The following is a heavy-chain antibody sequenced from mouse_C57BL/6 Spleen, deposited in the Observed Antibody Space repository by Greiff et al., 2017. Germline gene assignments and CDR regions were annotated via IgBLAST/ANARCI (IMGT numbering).Heavy chain of an antibody. J-gene: IGHJ3*01. CDR3: AKNGNYGYDGVFAY. CDR2: IWRGGST. Sequence: VQLQQSGPGLVQPSQSLSITCTVSGFSLTSYGIHWVRQSPGKGLEWLGVIWRGGSTDYNAAFMSRLSITKDNSKSQVFYKMNSLQADDTAIYYCAKNGNYGYDGVFAYWGQGTLVTVSA. V-gene: IGHV2-5*01. D-gene: IGHD2-2*01. CDR1: GFSLTSYG.